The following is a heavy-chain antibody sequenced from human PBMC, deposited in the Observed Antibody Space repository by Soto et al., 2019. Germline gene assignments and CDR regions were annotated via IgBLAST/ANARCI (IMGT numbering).Heavy chain of an antibody. D-gene: IGHD2-8*01. CDR1: GGSISSGGYY. V-gene: IGHV4-31*03. Sequence: SETLSLTCTVSGGSISSGGYYWSWIRQHPGKGLEWIGYIYYSGSTYYNPSLKSRVTISVDTSKNQFSLKLSSVTAADTAVYYCAREKIGYCTNGVCYTYFDYWGQGTLVTAPQ. CDR3: AREKIGYCTNGVCYTYFDY. CDR2: IYYSGST. J-gene: IGHJ4*02.